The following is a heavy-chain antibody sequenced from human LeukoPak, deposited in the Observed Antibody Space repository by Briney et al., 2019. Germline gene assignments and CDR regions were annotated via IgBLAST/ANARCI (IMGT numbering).Heavy chain of an antibody. Sequence: SETLSLTCAVYGGSFSGYYWSWIRQPPGKGLEWIGVINHSGSTNYNPSLKSRVTISVDTSKNQFSLKLSSVTAADTAVYYCAGLFGYDQVDSWGQGTLVTVSS. D-gene: IGHD3-3*01. CDR2: INHSGST. J-gene: IGHJ4*02. V-gene: IGHV4-34*01. CDR3: AGLFGYDQVDS. CDR1: GGSFSGYY.